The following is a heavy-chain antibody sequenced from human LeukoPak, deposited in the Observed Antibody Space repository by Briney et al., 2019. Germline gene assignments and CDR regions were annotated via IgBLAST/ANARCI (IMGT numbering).Heavy chain of an antibody. J-gene: IGHJ2*01. CDR3: ARLMFIAGVNWYFDL. CDR2: ISSGSYI. CDR1: GFTFSTFG. V-gene: IGHV3-21*01. Sequence: PGGSLRLSCAASGFTFSTFGMIWVRQAPGKGLDWVSSISSGSYIYYADAVKARFTISRDNARNSLYLQMNSLRADDTAVYYCARLMFIAGVNWYFDLWGRGTLVTVSS. D-gene: IGHD2-8*01.